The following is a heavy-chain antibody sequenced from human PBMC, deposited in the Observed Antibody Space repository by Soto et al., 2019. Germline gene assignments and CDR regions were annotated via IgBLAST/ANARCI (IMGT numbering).Heavy chain of an antibody. CDR3: GRVRQRDFWSGYSPVDI. Sequence: QVLLVQSGAEVKEPGASVKVSCKTSGYTFTSYIIVGVRQDPGQGPEWVGLINPSGGSTNYAQKFQGTDTVTRDTSTSTVYVDLSRLTSDGTAVYYCGRVRQRDFWSGYSPVDIWGQGTMVTVSS. D-gene: IGHD3-3*01. J-gene: IGHJ3*02. CDR1: GYTFTSYI. V-gene: IGHV1-46*01. CDR2: INPSGGST.